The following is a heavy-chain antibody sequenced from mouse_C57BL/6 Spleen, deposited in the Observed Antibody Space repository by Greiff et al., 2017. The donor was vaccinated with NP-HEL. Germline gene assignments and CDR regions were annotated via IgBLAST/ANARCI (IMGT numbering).Heavy chain of an antibody. V-gene: IGHV5-17*01. CDR2: LSSGSSTI. J-gene: IGHJ3*01. CDR1: GFTFSDYG. Sequence: EVKVVESGGGLVKPGGSLKLSCAASGFTFSDYGMHWVRQAPEKGLEWVAYLSSGSSTIYYADTVKGRFTISRDNAKNTLFLQMTSLRSEDTAMYYCARQDYGSSPWFAYWGQGTLVTVSA. CDR3: ARQDYGSSPWFAY. D-gene: IGHD1-1*01.